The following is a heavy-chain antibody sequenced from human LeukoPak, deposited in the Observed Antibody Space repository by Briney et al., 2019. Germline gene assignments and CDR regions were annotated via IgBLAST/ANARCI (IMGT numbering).Heavy chain of an antibody. J-gene: IGHJ4*02. D-gene: IGHD3-22*01. CDR3: ERGYYDSRFGY. CDR1: GGSFSGYY. Sequence: PSETLSLTCAVYGGSFSGYYWSWIRQPPGKGLEWIGEINHSGSTNYNPSLKSRVTISVDTSKNQFSLKLSSVTAADTAVYYCERGYYDSRFGYWGQGTLVTVSS. CDR2: INHSGST. V-gene: IGHV4-34*01.